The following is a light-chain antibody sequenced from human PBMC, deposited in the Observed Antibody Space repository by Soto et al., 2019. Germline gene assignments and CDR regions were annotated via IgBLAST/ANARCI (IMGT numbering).Light chain of an antibody. CDR2: DVS. J-gene: IGLJ1*01. CDR3: SSYTSSSTYV. CDR1: SSDVGVYNY. Sequence: QSVLTQPASVSGSPGQSITISCTGTSSDVGVYNYVSWYQQHPGKASKLMIYDVSNRPSGVSNRFSGSKSGNTASLTISGLQAEDEADYYCSSYTSSSTYVFGTGTKLTVL. V-gene: IGLV2-14*03.